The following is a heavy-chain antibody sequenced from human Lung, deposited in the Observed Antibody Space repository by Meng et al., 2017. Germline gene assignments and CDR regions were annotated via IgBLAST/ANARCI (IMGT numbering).Heavy chain of an antibody. CDR2: INRDGTKP. CDR3: TNDRLNH. Sequence: EVQLEESGGCLVAPGGSLRLSCAAAGFTFTDHLMHLVRQGPGKGLVWVSRINRDGTKPTYADSVKGRFTISRDNAKNTLYLQMNNLRAEDTAFYYCTNDRLNHWGQGALVTVSS. V-gene: IGHV3-74*01. J-gene: IGHJ1*01. D-gene: IGHD1-1*01. CDR1: GFTFTDHL.